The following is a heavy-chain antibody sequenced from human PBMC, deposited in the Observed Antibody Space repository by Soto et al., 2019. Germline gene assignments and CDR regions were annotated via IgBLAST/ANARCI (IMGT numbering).Heavy chain of an antibody. Sequence: QVQLQESGPGLVRPSGTLSLTCAVSGGSISSSSWWSWVRQPPGKGLEWIGEIYHSGSTNYNPSLKSPVTISVDKSKNQFSLKLNSVTAADTAVYYCARQDYGDYRWFDPWGQGTLVTVSS. V-gene: IGHV4-4*02. CDR2: IYHSGST. CDR3: ARQDYGDYRWFDP. CDR1: GGSISSSSW. J-gene: IGHJ5*02. D-gene: IGHD4-17*01.